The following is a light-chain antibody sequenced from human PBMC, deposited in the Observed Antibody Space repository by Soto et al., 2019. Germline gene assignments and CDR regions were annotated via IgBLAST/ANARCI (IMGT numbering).Light chain of an antibody. CDR2: GAS. CDR3: QHYGASPLT. Sequence: EIVLTQSPGTLSLSPGERATLSCRASQSVRSNYLAWYQQKPGQAPRLLIYGASSRATGIPDRFSGSGSGTDFTLTISRLEPEDFAVYYCQHYGASPLTFGGGTKVGIK. CDR1: QSVRSNY. V-gene: IGKV3-20*01. J-gene: IGKJ4*01.